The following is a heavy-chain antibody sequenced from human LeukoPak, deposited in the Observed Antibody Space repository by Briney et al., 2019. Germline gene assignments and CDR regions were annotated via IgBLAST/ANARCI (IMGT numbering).Heavy chain of an antibody. CDR1: GFTFDDYA. D-gene: IGHD6-19*01. J-gene: IGHJ4*02. Sequence: GRSLRLSCAASGFTFDDYAMHWVRQAPGKGLEWVSGISWNSGSIGYADSVKGRFTISRDNAKNSLYLQMNSLRAEDTALYYCAKDSGIAVAGTDYWGQGTLVTVSS. CDR3: AKDSGIAVAGTDY. V-gene: IGHV3-9*01. CDR2: ISWNSGSI.